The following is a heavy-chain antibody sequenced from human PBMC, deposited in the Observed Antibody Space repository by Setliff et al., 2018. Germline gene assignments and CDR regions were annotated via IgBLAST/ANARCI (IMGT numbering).Heavy chain of an antibody. CDR2: ISHGVST. Sequence: SETLSLTCTVSGASVTSFDYYWSWIRQPPGKGLEYIGHISHGVSTSYSPSLKSRLSISADTSKNQFSSKLTSVTAADTAVYYCARTHCTTTSCFYFHYWGQGTVVT. CDR1: GASVTSFDYY. V-gene: IGHV4-30-4*01. J-gene: IGHJ4*02. CDR3: ARTHCTTTSCFYFHY. D-gene: IGHD2-2*01.